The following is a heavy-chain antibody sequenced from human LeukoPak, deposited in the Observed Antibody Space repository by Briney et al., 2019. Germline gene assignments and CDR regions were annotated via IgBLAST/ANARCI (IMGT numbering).Heavy chain of an antibody. CDR1: GFTFSNYW. Sequence: GGSLRLSCAASGFTFSNYWMGWVRQAPGKRLEWVANMNIDGSEKYYADSVKGRFSISRDNARNSVYLQMASLRVEDTAVYYCARDPVEWELLLGYWGQGTLVTVSS. V-gene: IGHV3-7*01. CDR3: ARDPVEWELLLGY. CDR2: MNIDGSEK. D-gene: IGHD1-26*01. J-gene: IGHJ4*02.